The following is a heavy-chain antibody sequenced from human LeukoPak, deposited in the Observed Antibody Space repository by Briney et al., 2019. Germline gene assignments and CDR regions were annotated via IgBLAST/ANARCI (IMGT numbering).Heavy chain of an antibody. Sequence: GGSLRLSCAASGFTFSSYAMSWVRQAPGKGLEWVSSIKSSGDPTYYADSVKGRFTISRDNSKNTLFLQMNSLTTEDTAIYYCARYLGTIDPFDFWGQGTLVTVSS. CDR1: GFTFSSYA. V-gene: IGHV3-23*01. CDR3: ARYLGTIDPFDF. D-gene: IGHD2-15*01. J-gene: IGHJ4*02. CDR2: IKSSGDPT.